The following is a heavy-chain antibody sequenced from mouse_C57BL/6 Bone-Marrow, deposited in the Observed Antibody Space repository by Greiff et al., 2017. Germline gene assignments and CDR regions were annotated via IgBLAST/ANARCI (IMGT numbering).Heavy chain of an antibody. D-gene: IGHD2-3*01. CDR2: IWRGGST. J-gene: IGHJ1*03. CDR1: GFSLTSYG. Sequence: VQLQQSGPGLVQPSQSLSITCTVSGFSLTSYGVHWVRQSPGKGLEWLGVIWRGGSTDYNAAFMSRLSITKDNSKSQVFFKMNILQADDTAIYYCAKNDGYYSYWYFDVWGTGTTVTVSS. CDR3: AKNDGYYSYWYFDV. V-gene: IGHV2-5*01.